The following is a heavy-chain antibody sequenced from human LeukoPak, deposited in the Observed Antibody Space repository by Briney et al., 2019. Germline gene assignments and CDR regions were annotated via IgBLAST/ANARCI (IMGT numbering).Heavy chain of an antibody. V-gene: IGHV3-7*03. CDR1: GFTFSSYC. J-gene: IGHJ4*02. D-gene: IGHD6-19*01. CDR3: AREGPVAGNDY. CDR2: IKQDGSEK. Sequence: GGSLRLSCAASGFTFSSYCMSWVRQAPGKGLEWVANIKQDGSEKYYVDSVKGRFTISRDNAKNSLYLQMNSLRAEDTAVYYCAREGPVAGNDYWGQGTLVSVSS.